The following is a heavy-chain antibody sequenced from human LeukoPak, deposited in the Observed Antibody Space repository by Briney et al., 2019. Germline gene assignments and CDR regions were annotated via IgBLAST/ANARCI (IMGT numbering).Heavy chain of an antibody. CDR3: ARDSAAAAVYYFDY. V-gene: IGHV3-30*04. D-gene: IGHD6-13*01. CDR1: GFSFSNYA. J-gene: IGHJ4*02. CDR2: MSTDGRDK. Sequence: GGSLRLSCAASGFSFSNYAMHWVRQTPGEGLVWVAVMSTDGRDKHYADSVKGRFTISRDNSKSTLYLQMNSLRAEDTAVYYCARDSAAAAVYYFDYWGQGTLVTVSS.